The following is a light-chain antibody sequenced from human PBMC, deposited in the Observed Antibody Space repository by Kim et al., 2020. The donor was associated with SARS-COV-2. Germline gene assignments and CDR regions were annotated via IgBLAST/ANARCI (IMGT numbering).Light chain of an antibody. CDR2: WAS. J-gene: IGKJ5*01. V-gene: IGKV4-1*01. Sequence: TPINCKSGPSVLYSSNNKNYLAWYQQKPGQPPKLLIYWASTRESRVPDRFSGSGSGTDFTLTISSLQAEDVAVYYCQQYYSTPITFGQGTRLEIK. CDR3: QQYYSTPIT. CDR1: PSVLYSSNNKNY.